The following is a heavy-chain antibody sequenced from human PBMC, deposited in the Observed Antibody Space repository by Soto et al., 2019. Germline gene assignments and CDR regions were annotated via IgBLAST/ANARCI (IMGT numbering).Heavy chain of an antibody. CDR3: ARGGYSPDYYYYGMDV. J-gene: IGHJ6*02. D-gene: IGHD2-15*01. CDR1: GGTLSSYA. Sequence: SVKVSCKXSGGTLSSYAISWMRQAPGQGLEWMGGIIPIFGTANYAQKFQGRVTITADKSTSTAYMELSSLRSEDTAVYYCARGGYSPDYYYYGMDVWGQGTTVTVSS. CDR2: IIPIFGTA. V-gene: IGHV1-69*06.